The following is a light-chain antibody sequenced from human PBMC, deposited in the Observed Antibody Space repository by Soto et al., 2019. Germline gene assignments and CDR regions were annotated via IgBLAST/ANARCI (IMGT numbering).Light chain of an antibody. V-gene: IGKV1-5*03. J-gene: IGKJ1*01. Sequence: DIQMTQSPSTLSASVGDRVTITCRASQSISNWLAWYQQKTGKAPKLLIYKASSLESGVPSRFSGSGSGTEFTLTISSLRPDEFATYYCQQSYSTPWTFGQGTKVDIK. CDR1: QSISNW. CDR2: KAS. CDR3: QQSYSTPWT.